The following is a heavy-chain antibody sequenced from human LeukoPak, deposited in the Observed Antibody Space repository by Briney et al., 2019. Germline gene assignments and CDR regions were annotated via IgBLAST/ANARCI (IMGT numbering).Heavy chain of an antibody. V-gene: IGHV4-34*01. CDR1: GGSFSGYY. D-gene: IGHD3-3*01. CDR3: GSRRTAMFGVIKGPIDY. Sequence: SETLSLTCAVYGGSFSGYYWSWIRQPPGKGLEWIGEINHSGSTNYNPSLKSRVTISVDTSKNQFSLKLSSVTAADTAVYYCGSRRTAMFGVIKGPIDYWGQGTLVTVSS. CDR2: INHSGST. J-gene: IGHJ4*02.